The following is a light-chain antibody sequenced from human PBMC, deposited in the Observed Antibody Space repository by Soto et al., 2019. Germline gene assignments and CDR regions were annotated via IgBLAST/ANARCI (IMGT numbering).Light chain of an antibody. CDR1: SSDIGAFNF. CDR2: EVT. Sequence: QSALTQPPSASGSPGQSVTISCTGTSSDIGAFNFVSLYQQHPGKAPQLIIFEVTERPSGVPNRFSASKSGNTASLTVSGLQAEDEAEYFCSSYAGNNILLFGGGTKLTVL. V-gene: IGLV2-8*01. J-gene: IGLJ2*01. CDR3: SSYAGNNILL.